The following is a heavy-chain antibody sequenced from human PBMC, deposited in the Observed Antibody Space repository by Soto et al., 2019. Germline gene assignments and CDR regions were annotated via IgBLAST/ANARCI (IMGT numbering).Heavy chain of an antibody. CDR2: IYYSGST. J-gene: IGHJ3*01. Sequence: SETLSLTCTVSGGSIGSYYWSWIRQPPGKGLEWIGYIYYSGSTNYNPSLKSRVTISVDTSKNQFSLKLSSVTAADTAVYYCARVWRGAFDFWGQGTMVPVAS. D-gene: IGHD2-21*01. V-gene: IGHV4-59*01. CDR3: ARVWRGAFDF. CDR1: GGSIGSYY.